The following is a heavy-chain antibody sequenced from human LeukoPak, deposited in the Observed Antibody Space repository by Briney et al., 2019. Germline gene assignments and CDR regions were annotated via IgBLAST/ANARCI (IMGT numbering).Heavy chain of an antibody. V-gene: IGHV4-39*01. CDR1: GGSISSSSYY. CDR3: ARSATGATDSFDY. J-gene: IGHJ4*02. D-gene: IGHD1-26*01. CDR2: IYYSGRT. Sequence: SETLSLTCTVSGGSISSSSYYWGWIRQPPGKGLEWIGIIYYSGRTYYNPSLKSRVTISVDTSKNQFSLKLSSVTAADTAVYYCARSATGATDSFDYWGQGTLVTVSS.